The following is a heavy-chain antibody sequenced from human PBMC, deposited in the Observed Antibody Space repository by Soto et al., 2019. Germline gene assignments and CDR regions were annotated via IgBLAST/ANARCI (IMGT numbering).Heavy chain of an antibody. CDR1: EFAYSSYW. Sequence: PGGSLRNCGAASEFAYSSYWLSWVRQAPGKGLEWVANIKQDGSEKYYVDSVKGRFTISRDNAKNSLYLQMNSLRAEDTAVYYCARDAYNWNYVSGHFVYWGQGTLFTVSS. CDR2: IKQDGSEK. J-gene: IGHJ4*02. V-gene: IGHV3-7*01. CDR3: ARDAYNWNYVSGHFVY. D-gene: IGHD1-7*01.